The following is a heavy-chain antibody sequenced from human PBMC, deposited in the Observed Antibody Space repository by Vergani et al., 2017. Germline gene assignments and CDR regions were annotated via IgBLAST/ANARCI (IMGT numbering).Heavy chain of an antibody. CDR3: ARDRQPLLHPRGYYYYGMDV. CDR1: GFTFSSYW. J-gene: IGHJ6*02. D-gene: IGHD2-15*01. V-gene: IGHV3-49*04. CDR2: IRSKAYGGTT. Sequence: EVQLVESGGGLVQPGGSLRLSCAASGFTFSSYWMSWVRQAPGKGLEWVGFIRSKAYGGTTEYAASVKGRFTISRDDSKSIAYLQMNSLKTEDTAVYYCARDRQPLLHPRGYYYYGMDVWGQGTTVTVSS.